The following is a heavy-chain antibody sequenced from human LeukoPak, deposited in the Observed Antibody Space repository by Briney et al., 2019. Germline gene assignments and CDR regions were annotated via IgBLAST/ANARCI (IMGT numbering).Heavy chain of an antibody. CDR2: IYHSGST. V-gene: IGHV4-4*02. D-gene: IGHD1-1*01. CDR1: GGFISSSNW. J-gene: IGHJ4*02. CDR3: ARRRLKRPFDY. Sequence: SETLSLTCAVSGGFISSSNWWSWVRPPPGKGLEWIGEIYHSGSTNYNPSLKSRVTISVDKSKNQFSLKLSSVTAADTAVYYCARRRLKRPFDYWGQGTLVTVSS.